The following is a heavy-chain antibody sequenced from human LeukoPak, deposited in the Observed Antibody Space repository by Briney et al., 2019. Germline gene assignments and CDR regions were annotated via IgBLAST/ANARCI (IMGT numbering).Heavy chain of an antibody. D-gene: IGHD1-1*01. CDR1: GFTFSDYY. J-gene: IGHJ6*02. Sequence: GGSLRLSCAASGFTFSDYYMSWIRQAPGKGLEWVSYISSSGSTIYYADSVKGRFTISRDNAKNSLYLQMNSLRAEDTAVYYCASVGMRYPGDYYYYGMDVWGQGTTVTVSS. V-gene: IGHV3-11*01. CDR2: ISSSGSTI. CDR3: ASVGMRYPGDYYYYGMDV.